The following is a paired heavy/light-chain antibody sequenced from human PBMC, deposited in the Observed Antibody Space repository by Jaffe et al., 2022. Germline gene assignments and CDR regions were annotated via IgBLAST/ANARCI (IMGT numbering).Light chain of an antibody. CDR1: QGISNY. CDR3: QQLNSYPFT. J-gene: IGKJ3*01. Sequence: DIQLTQSPSFLSASVGDRVTITCRASQGISNYFAWYQQKPGKAPKVLIYDASTLQSGVPSRFSGSASGTEFTLTISSLQPEDFATYYCQQLNSYPFTFGPGTKVDIK. CDR2: DAS. V-gene: IGKV1-9*01.
Heavy chain of an antibody. D-gene: IGHD2-15*01. CDR2: LSSRGDDA. J-gene: IGHJ4*02. V-gene: IGHV3-23*01. CDR3: AKCRHSCMREYVDY. Sequence: EVQLLESGGGLLQPGGSLRLSCVASGFTFSTYSMIWVRQAPGKGLEWVSALSSRGDDAYYADSVKGRFTISRDNSKSTLYLQMNSLTAEDTAMYYCAKCRHSCMREYVDYWGQGTLVTVSS. CDR1: GFTFSTYS.